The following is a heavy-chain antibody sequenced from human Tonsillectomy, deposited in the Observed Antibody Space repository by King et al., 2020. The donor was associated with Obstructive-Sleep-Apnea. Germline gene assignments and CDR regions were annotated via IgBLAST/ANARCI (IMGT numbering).Heavy chain of an antibody. V-gene: IGHV4-59*01. J-gene: IGHJ3*02. D-gene: IGHD2-21*02. Sequence: VQLQESGPGLVKPSETLSLTCTVSVGSISSYYWSWIRQPPGKGLEWIVYIYYSGSTNYNPSLKSRVSISVDTSKNKFSLKLRSVTAADTDVYYCARDLFPVTAEGNDAFDIWGQGTMVTVSS. CDR3: ARDLFPVTAEGNDAFDI. CDR1: VGSISSYY. CDR2: IYYSGST.